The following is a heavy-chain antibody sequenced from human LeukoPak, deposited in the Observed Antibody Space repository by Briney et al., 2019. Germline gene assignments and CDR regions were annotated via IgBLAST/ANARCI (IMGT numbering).Heavy chain of an antibody. CDR3: ARGGYDYGDYVRMGASDY. Sequence: GGSLRLSCAASRFSFRNYYMYWVRQAPGKGLVWVARISPDGKTTAYADSVQGRFSISRDSAQHILYLQMNSLRAEDSAMYYCARGGYDYGDYVRMGASDYWGQGTLVTVSS. J-gene: IGHJ4*02. V-gene: IGHV3-74*03. CDR1: RFSFRNYY. CDR2: ISPDGKTT. D-gene: IGHD4-17*01.